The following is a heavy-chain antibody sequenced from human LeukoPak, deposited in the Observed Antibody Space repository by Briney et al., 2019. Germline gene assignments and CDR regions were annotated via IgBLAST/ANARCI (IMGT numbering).Heavy chain of an antibody. V-gene: IGHV3-48*03. D-gene: IGHD2-8*02. CDR2: ISSSGSTI. Sequence: GGSLRLSCSASGLTFSIYEMNWVRQAPGKGLEWVSYISSSGSTIYYADSVKGRFTISRDTSKNTLYLQMNNLRADDTARYSCTRDLTGTAWSENDYWGQGTLVTISS. CDR1: GLTFSIYE. CDR3: TRDLTGTAWSENDY. J-gene: IGHJ4*02.